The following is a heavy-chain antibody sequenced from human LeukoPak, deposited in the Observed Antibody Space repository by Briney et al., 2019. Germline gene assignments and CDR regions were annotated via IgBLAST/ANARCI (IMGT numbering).Heavy chain of an antibody. CDR1: GFTFSSYA. CDR2: ISGSGGST. J-gene: IGHJ6*03. CDR3: VGGSSSSYYYYYMDV. D-gene: IGHD6-6*01. V-gene: IGHV3-23*01. Sequence: PGGSLRLSCAASGFTFSSYAMSWVRQAPGKGLEWVSAISGSGGSTYYADSVKGRFTIPRDNSKNTLYLQMNSLRAEDTAVYYCVGGSSSSYYYYYMDVWRKGTTVTVSS.